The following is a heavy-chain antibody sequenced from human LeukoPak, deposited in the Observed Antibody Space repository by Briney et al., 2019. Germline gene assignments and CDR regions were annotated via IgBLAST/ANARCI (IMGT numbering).Heavy chain of an antibody. CDR2: IKQDGSEK. V-gene: IGHV3-7*01. D-gene: IGHD6-13*01. CDR1: GFTFSSYW. J-gene: IGHJ4*02. CDR3: AKLARGAAGTSDVDY. Sequence: GGYLRLSCAASGFTFSSYWMSWVRQAPGKGLEWVANIKQDGSEKYYVDSVKGRSTISRDNAKNSLYLQMNSLRAEDTAVYYCAKLARGAAGTSDVDYWGQGTLVTVSS.